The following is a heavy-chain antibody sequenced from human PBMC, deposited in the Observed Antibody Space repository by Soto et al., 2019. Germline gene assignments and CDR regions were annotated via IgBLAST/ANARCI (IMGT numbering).Heavy chain of an antibody. CDR2: IVVGSGNT. CDR3: AARYCSGGSCYSYYGVDV. CDR1: GFTFTSSA. V-gene: IGHV1-58*02. J-gene: IGHJ6*02. D-gene: IGHD2-15*01. Sequence: ASVKVSCKASGFTFTSSAMQWVRQARGQRLEWIGWIVVGSGNTNYAQKFQERVTITRDMSTSTAYMELSSLRSEDTAVYYCAARYCSGGSCYSYYGVDVWGQGTTVTVSS.